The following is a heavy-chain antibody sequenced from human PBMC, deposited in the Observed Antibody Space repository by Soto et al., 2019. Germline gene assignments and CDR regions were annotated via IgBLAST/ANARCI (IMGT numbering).Heavy chain of an antibody. V-gene: IGHV1-8*01. J-gene: IGHJ5*02. D-gene: IGHD3-9*01. CDR3: ARTPRRLRYFDWLDYNWFDP. CDR1: GYTFTSYD. CDR2: MNPNSGNT. Sequence: ASVKVSCKXSGYTFTSYDINWVRQATGQGLEWMGWMNPNSGNTGYAQKFQGRVTMTRNTSISTAYMELSSLRSEDTAVYYCARTPRRLRYFDWLDYNWFDPWGQGTLVTVSS.